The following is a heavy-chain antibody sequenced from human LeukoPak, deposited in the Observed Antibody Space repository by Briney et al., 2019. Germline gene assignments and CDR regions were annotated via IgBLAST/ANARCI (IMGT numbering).Heavy chain of an antibody. V-gene: IGHV4-39*01. CDR1: GGSFSSSSYY. J-gene: IGHJ4*02. CDR2: IYYSGRT. Sequence: WETLSLTCTVSGGSFSSSSYYWGWIRQPPGEGRVWFWSIYYSGRTYYNTSLKRRVTISVDAPKNQFSLKLRCVPAADMAVYYCERHWDCSSTRCFPGYSYGYPLDYWGQGTLVTVSS. D-gene: IGHD2-2*01. CDR3: ERHWDCSSTRCFPGYSYGYPLDY.